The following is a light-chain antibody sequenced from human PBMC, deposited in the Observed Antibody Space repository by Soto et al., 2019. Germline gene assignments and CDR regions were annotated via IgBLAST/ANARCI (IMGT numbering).Light chain of an antibody. V-gene: IGLV2-8*01. J-gene: IGLJ3*02. CDR2: EVT. CDR1: SSDVGGYNY. Sequence: QSVRTQPPSASGSPGQSVTNSCTGTSSDVGGYNYGSWYQQYPGRAPKLMIYEVTKRPSGVPDRFSGSKSGNTASLTVSGLQAEDEADYYCSSYAASNNFYFVFGGGTKVTVL. CDR3: SSYAASNNFYFV.